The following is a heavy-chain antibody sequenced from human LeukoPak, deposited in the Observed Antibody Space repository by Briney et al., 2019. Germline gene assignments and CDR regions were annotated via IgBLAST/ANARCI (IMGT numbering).Heavy chain of an antibody. Sequence: ASVKVSCKASGYPFNDYYVHWARQAPGQGLEWMGRISPKSGDTHYARKFLGRVTMTRDTSISAAYMELSSLRSDDTAVYYCARDDVRTGVVIIPWETNYGIDVWGQGTTVTVSS. CDR2: ISPKSGDT. CDR1: GYPFNDYY. V-gene: IGHV1-2*06. CDR3: ARDDVRTGVVIIPWETNYGIDV. J-gene: IGHJ6*02. D-gene: IGHD2/OR15-2a*01.